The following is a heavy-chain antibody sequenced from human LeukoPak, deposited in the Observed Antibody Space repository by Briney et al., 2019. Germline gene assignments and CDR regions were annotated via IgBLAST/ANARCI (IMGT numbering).Heavy chain of an antibody. CDR1: GGSISSSYY. CDR2: FYYSGSA. V-gene: IGHV4-39*07. Sequence: PSETLSLTCTVSGGSISSSYYWGWIRQPPGKGLEWIGNFYYSGSAYYNPSLKSRVTISVDTSKNQFSLKLSSVTAADTAVYYCARISSSNWYNERGAFDVWGQGTMVTVSS. CDR3: ARISSSNWYNERGAFDV. J-gene: IGHJ3*01. D-gene: IGHD6-13*01.